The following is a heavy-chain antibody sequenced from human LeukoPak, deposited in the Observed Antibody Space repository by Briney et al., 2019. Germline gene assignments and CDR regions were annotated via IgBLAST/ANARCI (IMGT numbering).Heavy chain of an antibody. D-gene: IGHD3-10*01. V-gene: IGHV5-51*01. J-gene: IGHJ4*02. CDR3: VRGKGSGTYYGFDY. Sequence: GESLKISCETSGYTFTKFWVGWVRPTPGKGLEWLGMIYPDDSDTRYSPSFQGQVTMSVDKSINIVYLQWSSLKTSDSAIYYCVRGKGSGTYYGFDYWGQGTVVSVVS. CDR2: IYPDDSDT. CDR1: GYTFTKFW.